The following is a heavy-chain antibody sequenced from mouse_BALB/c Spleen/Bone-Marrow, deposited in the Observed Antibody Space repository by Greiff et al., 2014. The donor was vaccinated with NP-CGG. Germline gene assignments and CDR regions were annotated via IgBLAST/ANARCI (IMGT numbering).Heavy chain of an antibody. CDR2: INPDSRTI. CDR1: GFVFSRYW. J-gene: IGHJ2*01. D-gene: IGHD2-1*01. CDR3: ARGNYYGHLDY. Sequence: VQLKESGGGLVQPGGFLKLSCAASGFVFSRYWMSWVRQAPGKGLQWIGEINPDSRTINYTPSLKDKFIISRDNAKNTLYLQMSKVRSEDTALYYCARGNYYGHLDYWGQGTTLTVSS. V-gene: IGHV4-1*02.